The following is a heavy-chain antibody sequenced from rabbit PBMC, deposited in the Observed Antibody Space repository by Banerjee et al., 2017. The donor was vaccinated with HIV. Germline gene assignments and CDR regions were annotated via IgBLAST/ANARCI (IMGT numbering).Heavy chain of an antibody. Sequence: QEQLVESGGDLVKPGASLTLTCTASGFSFSSSYYMCWVRQAPGKGLEWIACIYAGSSGTTYYASWVKGRFTISSHNAQNTLNLQMNSLTAADTATYFCARTAGYAGHGYGEYFNLWGPGTLVT. CDR3: ARTAGYAGHGYGEYFNL. CDR1: GFSFSSSYY. J-gene: IGHJ4*01. CDR2: IYAGSSGTT. V-gene: IGHV1S45*01. D-gene: IGHD3-1*01.